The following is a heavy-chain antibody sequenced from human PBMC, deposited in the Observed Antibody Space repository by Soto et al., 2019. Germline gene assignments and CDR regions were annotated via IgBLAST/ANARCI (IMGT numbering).Heavy chain of an antibody. J-gene: IGHJ3*01. CDR1: GFTSSNYG. V-gene: IGHV3-30*18. Sequence: QVQLVESGGGVVQPGRSLRLSCTVSGFTSSNYGMHWVRQAPGKGLEWVAVISYDGGNKYYADSVKGRFTISRDNSKNTLSVHMNSMRPEDTAVYYCAKGRAFSETWPHEAFDFWGQGTMVAVSS. CDR3: AKGRAFSETWPHEAFDF. CDR2: ISYDGGNK. D-gene: IGHD3-10*01.